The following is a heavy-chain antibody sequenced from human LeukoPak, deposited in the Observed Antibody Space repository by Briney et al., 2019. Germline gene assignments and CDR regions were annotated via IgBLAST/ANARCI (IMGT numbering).Heavy chain of an antibody. V-gene: IGHV3-7*01. CDR2: INSDGSEG. D-gene: IGHD1-26*01. Sequence: GGSLRLSCAVSGFTFSGFWMSWSRQAPGKGLEWVASINSDGSEGYYADVVKGRFTISRDNAQNSLYLQMNSLRAEDTAVYYCATFYSGNYNDFDYWGQGTLVTVSS. CDR3: ATFYSGNYNDFDY. J-gene: IGHJ4*02. CDR1: GFTFSGFW.